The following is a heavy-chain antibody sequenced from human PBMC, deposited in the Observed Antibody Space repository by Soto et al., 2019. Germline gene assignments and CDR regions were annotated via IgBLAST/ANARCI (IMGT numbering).Heavy chain of an antibody. V-gene: IGHV1-46*01. CDR1: GYTFTSYY. CDR3: ARRGDYDFWRGYDIAPTDGMYL. J-gene: IGHJ6*02. D-gene: IGHD3-3*01. Sequence: DSLQASCTASGYTFTSYYMHWVRQAPGQGLEWMGIINPSGGSTSYAQKFQGRVTMTRDTSTSTVYMELSSLRSEDTAVYYCARRGDYDFWRGYDIAPTDGMYLCGQG. CDR2: INPSGGST.